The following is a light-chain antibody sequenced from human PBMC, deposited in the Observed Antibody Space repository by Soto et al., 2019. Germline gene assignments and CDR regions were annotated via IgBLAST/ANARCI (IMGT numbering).Light chain of an antibody. CDR1: QSVSSTS. CDR3: QQYGGSPPKYT. CDR2: DAS. V-gene: IGKV3-20*01. J-gene: IGKJ2*01. Sequence: EIVLTQSPGTLSLSPGERAALSCRASQSVSSTSLAWYQQKPGQAPRLLIYDASSRATDIPDRFSGSGSGTDFTLTISRLEPEDFAGYYCQQYGGSPPKYTFGQGTKLEIK.